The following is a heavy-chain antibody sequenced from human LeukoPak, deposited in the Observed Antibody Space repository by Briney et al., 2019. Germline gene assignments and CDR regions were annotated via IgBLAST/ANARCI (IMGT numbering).Heavy chain of an antibody. D-gene: IGHD2-21*02. CDR2: INHSGST. J-gene: IGHJ4*02. Sequence: KPSETLSLTCAVYGEYFSPYYWSWIRQPPGKGLKWIGEINHSGSTNYNPSLKSRVTISVDTSKNQFSLRLSSVTAADTAVYYCARGGFYCGGDCYLDYWGKGTLVTVSS. CDR1: GEYFSPYY. V-gene: IGHV4-34*01. CDR3: ARGGFYCGGDCYLDY.